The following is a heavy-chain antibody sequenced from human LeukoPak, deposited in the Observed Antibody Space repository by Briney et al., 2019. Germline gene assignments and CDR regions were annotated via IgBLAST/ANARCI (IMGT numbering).Heavy chain of an antibody. J-gene: IGHJ6*03. CDR1: GGTFSSYA. D-gene: IGHD3-3*01. Sequence: SVKVSCKASGGTFSSYAISWVRQAPGQGLEWMGGIIPIFGTANYAQKFQGRVTITTDESTSTAYMELSSLRSEDTAVYYCASVRTIFGVAIPSRYYYYMDVWGKGTTVTVSS. CDR3: ASVRTIFGVAIPSRYYYYMDV. V-gene: IGHV1-69*05. CDR2: IIPIFGTA.